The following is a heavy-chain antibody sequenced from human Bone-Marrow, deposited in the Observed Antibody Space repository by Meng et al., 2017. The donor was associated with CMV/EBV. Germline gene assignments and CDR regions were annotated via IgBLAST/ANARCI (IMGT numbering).Heavy chain of an antibody. D-gene: IGHD5-18*01. V-gene: IGHV1-2*02. Sequence: ASVKVSCKASGYTFTGYYMHWVRQAPGQGLEWVGWINPNSGGTNYAQKFQGRVTMTRDTSISTAYMELSSLRSEDTAVYYCARSVEVTDYYYGMDVWGQGTTVTVSS. CDR3: ARSVEVTDYYYGMDV. J-gene: IGHJ6*02. CDR2: INPNSGGT. CDR1: GYTFTGYY.